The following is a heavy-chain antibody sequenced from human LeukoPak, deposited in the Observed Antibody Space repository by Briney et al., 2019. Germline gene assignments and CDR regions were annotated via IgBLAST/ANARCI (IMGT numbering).Heavy chain of an antibody. V-gene: IGHV1-69*02. CDR1: GGTFSSYT. D-gene: IGHD6-19*01. CDR3: ARGVAGGWVLFDY. CDR2: IIPILGIA. J-gene: IGHJ4*02. Sequence: GASVKVSCKASGGTFSSYTISWVRQPPGQGLEWMGRIIPILGIANYAQKFQGRVTITADKSTSTAYMELSSLRSEDTAVYDCARGVAGGWVLFDYWGQGTLVTVSS.